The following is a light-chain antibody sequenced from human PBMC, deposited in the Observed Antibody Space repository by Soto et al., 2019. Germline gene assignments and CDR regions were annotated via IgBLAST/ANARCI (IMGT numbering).Light chain of an antibody. CDR3: VLYMGRGDYV. J-gene: IGLJ1*01. CDR2: STN. CDR1: SGSVSTSYY. Sequence: QTVVTQEPSFSVSPGGTVTLTCGLSSGSVSTSYYPSWYQQTPGQAPRTLIYSTNTRSSGVPDRFSGSILGNKAALTITGAQADDESDYYCVLYMGRGDYVFGTGTKVTVL. V-gene: IGLV8-61*01.